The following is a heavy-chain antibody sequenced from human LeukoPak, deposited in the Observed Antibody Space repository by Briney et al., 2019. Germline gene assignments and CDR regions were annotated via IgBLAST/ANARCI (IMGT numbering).Heavy chain of an antibody. J-gene: IGHJ4*02. CDR3: AKDDAWLRFGE. V-gene: IGHV3-23*01. CDR1: GFTFSSYE. CDR2: ISPSGDIT. D-gene: IGHD3-10*01. Sequence: PGGSLTLSCAASGFTFSSYEMNWVRQAPGKGLEWVSGISPSGDITYYADSVKGRFTISRDSSKNTLYLEVISLTAEDTAVYYCAKDDAWLRFGEWSQGTLVTVSS.